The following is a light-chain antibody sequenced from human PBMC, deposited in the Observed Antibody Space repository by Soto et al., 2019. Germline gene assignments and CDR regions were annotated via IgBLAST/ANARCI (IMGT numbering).Light chain of an antibody. CDR1: QSVSSY. CDR2: DAY. J-gene: IGKJ4*01. Sequence: EIVWTQSPATLSLSPGERATLSCRASQSVSSYLAWYQQKPGQAPRLLIYDAYNRATGIPARFSGSGSGTDFIFTISSLELEDCAVYYFHQRRNWPSGLIFGGGTKVEIK. V-gene: IGKV3-11*01. CDR3: HQRRNWPSGLI.